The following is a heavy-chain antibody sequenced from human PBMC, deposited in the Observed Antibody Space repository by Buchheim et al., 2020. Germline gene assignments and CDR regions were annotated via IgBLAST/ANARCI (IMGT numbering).Heavy chain of an antibody. CDR1: GGSISSGGYY. CDR2: IYYSGST. CDR3: ARERGENYDFWSGPNYYYYYGMDV. D-gene: IGHD3-3*01. V-gene: IGHV4-31*03. Sequence: QVQLQESGPGLVKPSQTLSLTCTVSGGSISSGGYYWSWIRQHPGKGLEWIGYIYYSGSTYYNPSLKSRVTISVDTSKNQFSLKLSSVTAADTAVYYCARERGENYDFWSGPNYYYYYGMDVWGQGTT. J-gene: IGHJ6*02.